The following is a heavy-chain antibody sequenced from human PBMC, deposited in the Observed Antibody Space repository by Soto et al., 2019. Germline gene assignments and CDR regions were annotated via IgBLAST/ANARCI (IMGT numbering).Heavy chain of an antibody. CDR1: GFTFSVYA. J-gene: IGHJ1*01. CDR2: ISSNGGRT. D-gene: IGHD1-7*01. CDR3: AKYSELPYEAYLQQ. V-gene: IGHV3-23*01. Sequence: GGSLRLSCAASGFTFSVYAMSWVRQAPGKGLEWVSAISSNGGRTFYADSLRGRFTISRDNSKSALYLQMNDLRAEDTAIYYCAKYSELPYEAYLQQWGQGTLVTVSS.